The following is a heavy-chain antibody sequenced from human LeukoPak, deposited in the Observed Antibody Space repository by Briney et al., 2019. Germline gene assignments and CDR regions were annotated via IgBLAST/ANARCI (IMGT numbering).Heavy chain of an antibody. CDR1: GFTFSDSY. CDR3: ARGDFRLEMSTTIAFDI. D-gene: IGHD1-1*01. Sequence: PGGSLRLSCAASGFTFSDSYMTWVRQAPGKGLEWLSYISGNSGDTNYADSVKGRFTISRDNAKNSLYLQMNSLRVEDTAVYYCARGDFRLEMSTTIAFDIWGQGAMVTVSS. J-gene: IGHJ3*02. CDR2: ISGNSGDT. V-gene: IGHV3-11*06.